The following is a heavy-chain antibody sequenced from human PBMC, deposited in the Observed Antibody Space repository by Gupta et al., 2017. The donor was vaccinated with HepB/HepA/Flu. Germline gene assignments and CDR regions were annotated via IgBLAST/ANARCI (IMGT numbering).Heavy chain of an antibody. CDR1: GFTFSSNT. CDR3: ARRNYYYYYIDF. J-gene: IGHJ6*03. Sequence: EVQLVESGGGLVKPGGSLRLSCAASGFTFSSNTMYWVRQAPGKGLEWVSSISSSSTYIYYADSVKGRFTISRDNAQNSLFLQMNSLRAEDTAVYYCARRNYYYYYIDFWGKGTAVTVSS. CDR2: ISSSSTYI. V-gene: IGHV3-21*01.